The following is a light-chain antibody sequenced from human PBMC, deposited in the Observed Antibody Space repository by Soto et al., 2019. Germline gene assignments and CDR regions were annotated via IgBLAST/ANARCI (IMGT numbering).Light chain of an antibody. J-gene: IGLJ1*01. CDR1: SSNVGTYDD. CDR2: EVT. V-gene: IGLV2-14*01. Sequence: QSVLTQPASVSASPGQSITISCTGTSSNVGTYDDVSWYRQHPGKAPKLLIYEVTNRPSGVSNRFSGSKSGNTASLTISGLQAEDEADYYCSSYTTSSTYVFGIGTKLTVL. CDR3: SSYTTSSTYV.